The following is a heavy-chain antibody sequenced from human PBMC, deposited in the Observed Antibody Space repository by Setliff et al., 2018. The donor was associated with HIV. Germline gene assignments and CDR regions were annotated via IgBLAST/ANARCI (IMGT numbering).Heavy chain of an antibody. CDR2: IIPMFGRA. CDR1: GGTFSSYA. CDR3: ARGALLAVFDFDH. Sequence: SVKVSCKASGGTFSSYAISWVRQAPGQGLEWMGGIIPMFGRANYAQKFQGRVTITADESTATAYMELSSLRSDDTAVYFCARGALLAVFDFDHWGHGTQVTVSS. V-gene: IGHV1-69*13. J-gene: IGHJ4*01. D-gene: IGHD3-10*01.